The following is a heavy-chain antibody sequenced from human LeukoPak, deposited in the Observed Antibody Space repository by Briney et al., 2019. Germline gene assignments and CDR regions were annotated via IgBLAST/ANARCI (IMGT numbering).Heavy chain of an antibody. CDR2: ISDNGGSI. Sequence: GGSLRLSCAASGFTFSSFGMTWVRQAPGKGLEWVSAISDNGGSIFYADSVKGRFTISRDNSKNTLYLQMNSLRAEDTAVYYCARGEGDSSGYYLVDYWGQGTLVTVSS. V-gene: IGHV3-23*01. J-gene: IGHJ4*02. CDR1: GFTFSSFG. D-gene: IGHD3-22*01. CDR3: ARGEGDSSGYYLVDY.